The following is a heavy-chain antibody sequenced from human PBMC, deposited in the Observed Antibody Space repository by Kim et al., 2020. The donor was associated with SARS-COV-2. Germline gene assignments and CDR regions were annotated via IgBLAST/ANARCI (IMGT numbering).Heavy chain of an antibody. CDR3: AKGLRFDYYYYGMDV. J-gene: IGHJ6*02. D-gene: IGHD3-3*01. Sequence: GGSLRLSCAASGFTFDDYAMHWVRQAPGKGLEWVSGISWNSGSIGYADSVKGRFTISRDNAKNSLYLQMNSLRAEDTALYYCAKGLRFDYYYYGMDVWG. CDR1: GFTFDDYA. CDR2: ISWNSGSI. V-gene: IGHV3-9*01.